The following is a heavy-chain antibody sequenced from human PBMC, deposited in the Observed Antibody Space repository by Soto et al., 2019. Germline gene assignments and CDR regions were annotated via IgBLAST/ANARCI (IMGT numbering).Heavy chain of an antibody. J-gene: IGHJ6*02. CDR2: FDPEDGET. CDR3: ATGTDIVVVATTVWTGMDV. CDR1: GYTLTELS. V-gene: IGHV1-24*01. D-gene: IGHD2-15*01. Sequence: GASVKVSCKVSGYTLTELSMHWVRQAPGKGLEWMGGFDPEDGETIYAQKFQGRVTMTEDTSTDTAYMELSSLRSEDTAVYYCATGTDIVVVATTVWTGMDVWGQGTTVTVSS.